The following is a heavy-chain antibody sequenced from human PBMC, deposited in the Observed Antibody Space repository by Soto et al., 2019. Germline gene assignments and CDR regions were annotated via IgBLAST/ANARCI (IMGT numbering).Heavy chain of an antibody. CDR2: IIPIFGTA. Sequence: SVKVSCKASGGTFSSYAISWVRQAPGQGLEWMGGIIPIFGTANYAQKFQGRVTITADESTSTAYMELSSLRSEDTAVYYCARRYYDILTGYFPFDIWGQGTMVTVSS. J-gene: IGHJ3*02. D-gene: IGHD3-9*01. CDR1: GGTFSSYA. V-gene: IGHV1-69*13. CDR3: ARRYYDILTGYFPFDI.